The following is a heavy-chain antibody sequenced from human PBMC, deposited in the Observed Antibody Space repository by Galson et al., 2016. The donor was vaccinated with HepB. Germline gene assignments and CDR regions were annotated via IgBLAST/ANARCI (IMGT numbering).Heavy chain of an antibody. Sequence: SLRLSCAASGFTFSSYSMNWVRQAPGKGLEWVSSLSGTSDYIYYADSVKGRFTVSRDNAKNSLHLQMNSLRAEDTAVYYCARDHLSRRTLFDYWGQGTLVTVSS. CDR3: ARDHLSRRTLFDY. CDR2: LSGTSDYI. CDR1: GFTFSSYS. J-gene: IGHJ4*02. V-gene: IGHV3-21*01. D-gene: IGHD1-14*01.